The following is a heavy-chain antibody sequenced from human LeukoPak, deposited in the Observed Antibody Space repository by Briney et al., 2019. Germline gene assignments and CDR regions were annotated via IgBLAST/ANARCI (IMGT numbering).Heavy chain of an antibody. CDR2: ISAYNGNT. Sequence: ASVKVSCKASGYTFTSYGISWVRQAPGQGLEWMGWISAYNGNTNYAQKLQGRVTMTTDTSTSTAYMELRSLRSDDTAVYYCARDRPYYYDSSGYVPDYWGQGTLVTVSS. J-gene: IGHJ4*02. V-gene: IGHV1-18*01. CDR1: GYTFTSYG. D-gene: IGHD3-22*01. CDR3: ARDRPYYYDSSGYVPDY.